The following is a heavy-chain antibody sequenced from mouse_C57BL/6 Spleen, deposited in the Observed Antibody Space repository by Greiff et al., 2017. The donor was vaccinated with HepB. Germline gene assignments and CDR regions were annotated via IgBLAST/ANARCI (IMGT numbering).Heavy chain of an antibody. J-gene: IGHJ1*03. CDR2: FHPYNDDT. Sequence: VKLVESGAELVKPGASVKMSCKASGYTFTTYPIEWMKQNHGKSLEWIGNFHPYNDDTKYNEKFKGKATLTVEKSSSTVYLELSRLKSDDSAVYYCARVNGSSYGYFDVWGTGTTVTVSS. D-gene: IGHD1-1*01. CDR1: GYTFTTYP. V-gene: IGHV1-47*01. CDR3: ARVNGSSYGYFDV.